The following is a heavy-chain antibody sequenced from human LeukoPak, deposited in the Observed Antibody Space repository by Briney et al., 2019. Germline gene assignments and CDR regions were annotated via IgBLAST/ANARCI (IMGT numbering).Heavy chain of an antibody. Sequence: SETLSLTCTVSGGSISSSSYYWGWIRQPPGKGLEWIGSIYYSGSTYYNPSLKSRVTISVDTSKNQFSLKLSSVTAADTAVYYCARTGYDILTGYPAFDYWGQGTLVTVSS. D-gene: IGHD3-9*01. J-gene: IGHJ4*02. CDR3: ARTGYDILTGYPAFDY. V-gene: IGHV4-39*01. CDR2: IYYSGST. CDR1: GGSISSSSYY.